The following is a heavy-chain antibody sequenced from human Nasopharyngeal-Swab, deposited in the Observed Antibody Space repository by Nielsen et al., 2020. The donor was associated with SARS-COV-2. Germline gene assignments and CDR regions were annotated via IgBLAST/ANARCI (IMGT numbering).Heavy chain of an antibody. CDR3: ARGGDYYDSSGYGVDY. J-gene: IGHJ4*02. CDR1: GGSISSYY. D-gene: IGHD3-22*01. Sequence: GSLRLSCTVSGGSISSYYWSWIRQPPGTGLEWIGYIYYSGSTNYNPSLKSRVTISVDTSKNQFSLKLSSVTAADTAVYYCARGGDYYDSSGYGVDYWGQGTLVTVSS. V-gene: IGHV4-59*01. CDR2: IYYSGST.